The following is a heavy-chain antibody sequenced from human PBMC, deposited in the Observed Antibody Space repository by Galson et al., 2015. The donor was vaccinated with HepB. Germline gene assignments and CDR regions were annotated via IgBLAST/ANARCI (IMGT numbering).Heavy chain of an antibody. D-gene: IGHD6-13*01. CDR1: GFTFSSYA. Sequence: SLRLSCAASGFTFSSYAMHWVRQAPGKGLEYVSAISSNGGSTYYADSVKGRFTISRDNSKNTLYLQMSSLRAEDTAVYYCVKGSVEQQPGGMDVWGQGTTVTVPS. V-gene: IGHV3-64D*06. CDR3: VKGSVEQQPGGMDV. CDR2: ISSNGGST. J-gene: IGHJ6*02.